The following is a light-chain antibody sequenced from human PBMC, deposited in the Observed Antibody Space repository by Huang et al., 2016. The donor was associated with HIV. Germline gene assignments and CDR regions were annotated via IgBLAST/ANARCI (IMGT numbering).Light chain of an antibody. CDR3: QQYNKWPPLT. V-gene: IGKV3-15*01. CDR2: AAS. Sequence: EILLTQSPATLSVSPGERVTLSCRASQRVNRNLAWYQQKPGKAPRLLINAASTRAAGSPARFSGGGSGTEFTLTITSLQSEDFAVYYCQQYNKWPPLTFGGGTKVE. J-gene: IGKJ4*01. CDR1: QRVNRN.